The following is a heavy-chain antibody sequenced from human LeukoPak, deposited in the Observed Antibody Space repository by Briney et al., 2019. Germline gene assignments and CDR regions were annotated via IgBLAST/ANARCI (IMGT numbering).Heavy chain of an antibody. V-gene: IGHV1-2*02. CDR3: ARNLAYCGGDCYGQFDY. CDR1: GYTFTGYY. Sequence: ASMKVSCKASGYTFTGYYMHWVRQAPGQGLEWMGWINPNSGGTNYAQKFQGRVTMTRDTSISTAYMELSRLRSDDTAVYYCARNLAYCGGDCYGQFDYWGQGTLVTVSS. J-gene: IGHJ4*02. D-gene: IGHD2-21*02. CDR2: INPNSGGT.